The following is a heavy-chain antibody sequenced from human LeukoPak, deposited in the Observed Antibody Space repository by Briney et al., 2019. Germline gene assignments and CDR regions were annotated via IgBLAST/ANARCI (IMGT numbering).Heavy chain of an antibody. CDR2: INPNSGGT. Sequence: ASVKVSCKASGYTFTGYYMHWVRQAPGQGLEWMGWINPNSGGTNYAQKFQGRVTMTRDTSISTAYMELSRLRSDDTAVYYCAITYIAVAGPAGGYWGQGTQVTVSS. V-gene: IGHV1-2*02. J-gene: IGHJ4*02. D-gene: IGHD6-19*01. CDR3: AITYIAVAGPAGGY. CDR1: GYTFTGYY.